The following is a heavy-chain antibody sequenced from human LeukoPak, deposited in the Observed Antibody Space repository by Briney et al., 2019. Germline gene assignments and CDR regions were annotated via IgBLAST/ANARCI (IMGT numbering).Heavy chain of an antibody. CDR1: GFTFSSYA. D-gene: IGHD2-2*01. CDR3: AKTKGYCSSTSCSSGMDV. CDR2: ISGSGGST. V-gene: IGHV3-23*01. J-gene: IGHJ6*02. Sequence: GGSLRLSCAASGFTFSSYAMSWVRQAPGKGLEWVSAISGSGGSTYYADSVKGRFTISRDNSKNTLYLQMNSLRAEDTAVYYCAKTKGYCSSTSCSSGMDVWGQGTTVTVSS.